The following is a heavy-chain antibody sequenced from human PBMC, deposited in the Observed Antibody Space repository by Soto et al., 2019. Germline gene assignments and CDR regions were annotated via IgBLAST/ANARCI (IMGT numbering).Heavy chain of an antibody. V-gene: IGHV3-53*01. J-gene: IGHJ4*02. CDR3: HGYGY. D-gene: IGHD5-12*01. CDR1: GFSVTANY. Sequence: EVQVVESGGGLIQPGRSLRLSCEVSGFSVTANYMSWVRQAPGKGLEWVSVIYSGGSTYYIDSVKGRFSISRDISKNTLYLQMNNLSAEDTAVYYCHGYGYWGQGTLVTVSS. CDR2: IYSGGST.